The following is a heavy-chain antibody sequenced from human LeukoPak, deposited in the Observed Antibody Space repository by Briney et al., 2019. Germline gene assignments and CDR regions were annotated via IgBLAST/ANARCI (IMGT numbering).Heavy chain of an antibody. CDR3: ARDHYFDY. V-gene: IGHV4-59*01. CDR2: IYYSGST. Sequence: SETLSLTCTVSGGSISGYYWSWIRQPPGKGLEWIGNIYYSGSTNYNPSLKSRVTISVDTSKNQFSLKLISVTAADTAVYYCARDHYFDYWGQGTLVTVSS. CDR1: GGSISGYY. J-gene: IGHJ4*02.